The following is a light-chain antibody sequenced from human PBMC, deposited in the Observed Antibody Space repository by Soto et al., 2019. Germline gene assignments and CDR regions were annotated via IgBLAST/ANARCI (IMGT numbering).Light chain of an antibody. CDR3: QQSYSSPHT. V-gene: IGKV1-39*01. Sequence: DIQMTQSPSSLSASVGDRVTITCRAGQSVSNYLNWYQQKPGQAPKLLIYTTSTLQSGVPSRFSGSGSGTDFTLTISRLQPEDFATYYCQQSYSSPHTFGQGTKLEIK. J-gene: IGKJ2*01. CDR1: QSVSNY. CDR2: TTS.